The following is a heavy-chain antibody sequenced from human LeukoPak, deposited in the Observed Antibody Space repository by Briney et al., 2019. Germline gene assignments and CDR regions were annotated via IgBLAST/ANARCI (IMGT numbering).Heavy chain of an antibody. Sequence: SQTLSLTCTVSGDSMNNYYWTWMRQPAGKGLEWIGRIYISGNTMYNPSLQSRVTMSLDTSKNHFSLKLRSVTAADTAVYFCARGGVLHTYFDYWGQGTLVSVSS. CDR3: ARGGVLHTYFDY. V-gene: IGHV4-4*07. D-gene: IGHD3-16*01. CDR1: GDSMNNYY. CDR2: IYISGNT. J-gene: IGHJ4*02.